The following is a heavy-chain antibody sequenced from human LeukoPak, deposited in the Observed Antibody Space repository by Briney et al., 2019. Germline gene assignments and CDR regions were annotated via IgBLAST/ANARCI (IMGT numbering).Heavy chain of an antibody. CDR2: IKQDGSEK. Sequence: GGSLRLSCAASGFTFSSYWMSWVRQAPGKGLEWVANIKQDGSEKSYVDSVKGRFTISRDNAKNSLYLQMNSLRAEDTAVYYCARLNVYYDSSGYFDAFDIWGQGTMVTVSS. CDR3: ARLNVYYDSSGYFDAFDI. D-gene: IGHD3-22*01. J-gene: IGHJ3*02. CDR1: GFTFSSYW. V-gene: IGHV3-7*01.